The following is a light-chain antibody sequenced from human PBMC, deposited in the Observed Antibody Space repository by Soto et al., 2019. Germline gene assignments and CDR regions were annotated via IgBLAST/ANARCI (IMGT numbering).Light chain of an antibody. J-gene: IGKJ5*01. V-gene: IGKV3-15*01. CDR3: QQYHSWPPIT. CDR2: GAS. Sequence: EIVMTQSPATLAVSPWERATLSCRASLSVSSNLAWYQQKPGQAPRLLIYGASTRATGIPARFSGSGSGTDFTLSISSLQPGDVGIYSCQQYHSWPPITFGQGTRLEIK. CDR1: LSVSSN.